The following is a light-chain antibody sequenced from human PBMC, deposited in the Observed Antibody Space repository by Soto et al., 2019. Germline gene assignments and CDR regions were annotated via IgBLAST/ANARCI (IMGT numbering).Light chain of an antibody. CDR2: GAS. Sequence: EIVLTQSPGTLSLSPGERATLSCRASQSVSSSYLAWYQQKPGQAPRLLIYGASSRATGIPDRFSGSGSGTDFTLTISRLEFEDFAVYYCQQYGSSPTLGQGTRLEIK. V-gene: IGKV3-20*01. CDR1: QSVSSSY. CDR3: QQYGSSPT. J-gene: IGKJ5*01.